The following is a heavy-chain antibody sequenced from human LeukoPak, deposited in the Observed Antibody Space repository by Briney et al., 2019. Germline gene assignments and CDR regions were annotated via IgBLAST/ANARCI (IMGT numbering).Heavy chain of an antibody. CDR3: ASSLYYDFWSGSLDY. Sequence: XCAXXGGXFXGYYWSWIRQPPGKGLEWIGEINHSGSTNYNPSLKSRVTISVDTSKNQFSLKLSSVTAADTAVYYCASSLYYDFWSGSLDYWGQGTLVTVSS. CDR1: GGXFXGYY. V-gene: IGHV4-34*01. J-gene: IGHJ4*02. D-gene: IGHD3-3*01. CDR2: INHSGST.